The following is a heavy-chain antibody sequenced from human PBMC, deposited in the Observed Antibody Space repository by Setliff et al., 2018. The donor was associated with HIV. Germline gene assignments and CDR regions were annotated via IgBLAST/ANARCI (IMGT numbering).Heavy chain of an antibody. CDR1: GFTFSNYA. Sequence: PGWSLRLSCAASGFTFSNYALGWVRQAPGKGLEWVSSLSGSGAYSYYADSVKGRFTISRDNSKNTLYLQMNSLSAEDTALYYCANLIGEADTPYWGQGTLVTVSS. CDR2: LSGSGAYS. D-gene: IGHD6-13*01. CDR3: ANLIGEADTPY. V-gene: IGHV3-23*01. J-gene: IGHJ4*02.